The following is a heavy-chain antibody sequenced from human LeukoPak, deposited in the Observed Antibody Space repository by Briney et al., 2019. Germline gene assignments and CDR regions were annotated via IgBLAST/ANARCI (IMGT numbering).Heavy chain of an antibody. D-gene: IGHD5-12*01. Sequence: GGSLRLSCAASGFPFSTYWITWVRHAPGKGLEWVANIKNDGSEKYYVDSVKGRFTISRDNAENSLFLQMNSLRVEDTAIYYCTRDAGLTGYDLLDYWGQGTLVTVSS. CDR3: TRDAGLTGYDLLDY. J-gene: IGHJ4*02. CDR2: IKNDGSEK. V-gene: IGHV3-7*01. CDR1: GFPFSTYW.